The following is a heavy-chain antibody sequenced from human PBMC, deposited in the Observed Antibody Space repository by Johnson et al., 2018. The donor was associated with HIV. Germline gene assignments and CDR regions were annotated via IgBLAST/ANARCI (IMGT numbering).Heavy chain of an antibody. CDR1: GFTFSSFG. J-gene: IGHJ3*02. Sequence: QVQLMESGGGVVQPGRSLRLSCAASGFTFSSFGMHWVRQAPGKGLEWVSVIYSGGSTYYADSVKGRFTISRDNSKNTLYLQMNSLRAEDTAVYYCARDRGSSGWYDAFDIWGQGTMVTVSS. D-gene: IGHD6-19*01. CDR3: ARDRGSSGWYDAFDI. CDR2: IYSGGST. V-gene: IGHV3-NL1*01.